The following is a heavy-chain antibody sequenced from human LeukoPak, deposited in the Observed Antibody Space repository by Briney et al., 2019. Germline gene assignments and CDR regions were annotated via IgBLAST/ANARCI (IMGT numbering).Heavy chain of an antibody. CDR2: IYHSGST. CDR1: GYSISSGYY. Sequence: SETLFLTCAVSGYSISSGYYWGWIRQPPGKGLEWIGSIYHSGSTYYNPSLKSRVTISVDTSKNQFSLKLSSVTAADTAVYYCARIYCSSTSCYSRDWGQGTLVTVSS. J-gene: IGHJ4*02. D-gene: IGHD2-2*02. CDR3: ARIYCSSTSCYSRD. V-gene: IGHV4-38-2*01.